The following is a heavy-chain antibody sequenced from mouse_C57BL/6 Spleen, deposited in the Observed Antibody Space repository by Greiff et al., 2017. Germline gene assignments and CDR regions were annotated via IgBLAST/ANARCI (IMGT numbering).Heavy chain of an antibody. Sequence: VKLMESGPELVKPGASVKISCKASGYAFSSSWMNWVKQRPGKGLEWIGRIYPGDGDTNYNGKFKGKATLTADKSSSTAYMQLSSLTSEDSAVYFCARSSYYGSSYEAWFAYWGQGTLVTVSA. CDR2: IYPGDGDT. CDR1: GYAFSSSW. J-gene: IGHJ3*01. CDR3: ARSSYYGSSYEAWFAY. V-gene: IGHV1-82*01. D-gene: IGHD1-1*01.